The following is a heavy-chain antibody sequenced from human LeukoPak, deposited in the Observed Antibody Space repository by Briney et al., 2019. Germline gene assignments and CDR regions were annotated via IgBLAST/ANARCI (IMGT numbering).Heavy chain of an antibody. J-gene: IGHJ6*02. CDR3: ARDRWDRSSSWYSPAYYYYGMDV. D-gene: IGHD6-13*01. Sequence: PGGSLRLSCAASGFTFSSYAMSWVRQAPGKGLEWVSTISGSGDDTYYADSVKGRFTISRDNSKNTLYLQMNSLRAEDTAVYYCARDRWDRSSSWYSPAYYYYGMDVWGQGTTVTVSS. CDR1: GFTFSSYA. CDR2: ISGSGDDT. V-gene: IGHV3-23*01.